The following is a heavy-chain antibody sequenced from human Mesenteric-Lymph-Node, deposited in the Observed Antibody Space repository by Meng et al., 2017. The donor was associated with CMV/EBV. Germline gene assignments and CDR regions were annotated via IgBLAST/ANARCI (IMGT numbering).Heavy chain of an antibody. CDR3: ARVIQPYDFPYWYFDL. CDR2: IIPIFGTA. CDR1: GYTFTSYA. Sequence: SGYTFTSYAMHWVRQAPGQGLEWMGGIIPIFGTANYAQKFQGRVTITADESTSTAYMELSSLRSEDTAVYYCARVIQPYDFPYWYFDLWGRGTLVTVSS. D-gene: IGHD3-3*01. J-gene: IGHJ2*01. V-gene: IGHV1-69*01.